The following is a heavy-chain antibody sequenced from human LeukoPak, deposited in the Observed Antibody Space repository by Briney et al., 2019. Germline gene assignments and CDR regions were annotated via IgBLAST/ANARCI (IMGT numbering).Heavy chain of an antibody. CDR3: AELGITMIGGV. J-gene: IGHJ6*04. CDR2: ISGSGGST. D-gene: IGHD3-10*02. CDR1: GFTFSSYG. Sequence: PGGSLRLSCAASGFTFSSYGMSWVRQAPGKGLEWVSAISGSGGSTYYADSVKGRFTISRDNARNSLYLQMNSLRAEDTAVYYCAELGITMIGGVWGKGTTVTISS. V-gene: IGHV3-23*01.